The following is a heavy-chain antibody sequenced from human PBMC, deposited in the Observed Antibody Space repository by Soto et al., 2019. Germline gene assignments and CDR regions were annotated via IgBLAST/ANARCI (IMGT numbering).Heavy chain of an antibody. D-gene: IGHD3-3*01. CDR3: ARRPWSGYKYYYYYGMDV. CDR1: GGSFSGYY. V-gene: IGHV4-34*01. Sequence: NPSETLSLTCAVYGGSFSGYYWSWIRQPPGKGLEWIGEINHSGSTNYNPSLKSRVTISVDTSKNQFSLKLSSVTAADTAVYYCARRPWSGYKYYYYYGMDVWGQGTTVTVSS. J-gene: IGHJ6*02. CDR2: INHSGST.